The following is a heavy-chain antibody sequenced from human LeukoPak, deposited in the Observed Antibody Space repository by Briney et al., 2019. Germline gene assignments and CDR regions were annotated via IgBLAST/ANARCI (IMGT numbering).Heavy chain of an antibody. CDR2: INYSGIT. J-gene: IGHJ4*02. Sequence: PSETLSLPCTVSGGSISSTDYFWGWIRQPPGKGLERIGRINYSGITYYNPSLKSRVTISVDTSKNQFSLKLSSVTAADTAVYYCARGAAPNDYLWGSYRPPLYYFDYWGQGTLVTVSS. CDR3: ARGAAPNDYLWGSYRPPLYYFDY. CDR1: GGSISSTDYF. V-gene: IGHV4-39*01. D-gene: IGHD3-16*02.